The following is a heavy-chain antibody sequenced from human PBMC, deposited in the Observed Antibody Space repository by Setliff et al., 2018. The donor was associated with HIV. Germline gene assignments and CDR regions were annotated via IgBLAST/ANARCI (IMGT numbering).Heavy chain of an antibody. D-gene: IGHD3-10*01. CDR3: ARDRGNADYYYGMDV. Sequence: PSETLSLTCTVSGGSISSGGYYWSWIRQHPGKGLKWIGYISYSGSTYYNPSLKSRVTISVDTSKNQFSLKLRSVTAADTAVYYCARDRGNADYYYGMDVWGQGTTVTVSS. CDR2: ISYSGST. CDR1: GGSISSGGYY. J-gene: IGHJ6*02. V-gene: IGHV4-31*03.